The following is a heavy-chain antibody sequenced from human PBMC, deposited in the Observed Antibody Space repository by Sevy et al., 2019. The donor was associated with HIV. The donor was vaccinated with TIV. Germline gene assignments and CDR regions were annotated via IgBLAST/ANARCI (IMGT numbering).Heavy chain of an antibody. CDR3: AREGGHTSAWTPGKY. CDR2: ISSDGSRT. CDR1: GFTFSSYW. J-gene: IGHJ4*02. Sequence: GGSLRLSCAASGFTFSSYWMHWVRQAPGKGLVWVSRISSDGSRTSYADSVKGRFTVSRDDSKNTLYLQMNSLRPEDSAVYYCAREGGHTSAWTPGKYWGQGTQVTVSS. V-gene: IGHV3-74*01. D-gene: IGHD6-19*01.